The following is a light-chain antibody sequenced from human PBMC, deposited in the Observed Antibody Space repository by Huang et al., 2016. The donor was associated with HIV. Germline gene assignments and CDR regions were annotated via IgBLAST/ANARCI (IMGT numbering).Light chain of an antibody. CDR2: WAS. CDR3: QQYYSSPCT. V-gene: IGKV4-1*01. CDR1: QRVLYSSNNKNY. Sequence: DIVMTQSPDSLAVSLGERATINCKSSQRVLYSSNNKNYVAWYQQKPGQPPKVLIYWASTRESGVPDRFSGSGSGTDFTLTISSLQAEDVAVYYCQQYYSSPCTFGQGTKLEIK. J-gene: IGKJ2*02.